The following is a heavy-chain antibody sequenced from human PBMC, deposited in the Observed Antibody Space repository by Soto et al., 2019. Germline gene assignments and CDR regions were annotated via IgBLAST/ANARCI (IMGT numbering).Heavy chain of an antibody. D-gene: IGHD3-10*01. J-gene: IGHJ3*02. V-gene: IGHV3-9*01. CDR1: GFTFDDYA. CDR2: ISWNTYRI. Sequence: EVQLVESGGGLVQPGRSLRLSCAASGFTFDDYAMHWVRQAPGKGLEWVSGISWNTYRIAYADSTEGRFTISRDNAKNSLYLQMNSLRPEDTALYYCARDAAQRRYGAASFDIWGQGTMVTVSS. CDR3: ARDAAQRRYGAASFDI.